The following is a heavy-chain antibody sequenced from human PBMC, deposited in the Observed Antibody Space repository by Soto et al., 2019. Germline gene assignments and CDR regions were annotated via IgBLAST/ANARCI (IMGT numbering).Heavy chain of an antibody. Sequence: EVPLVESGGGLVQPGGSVRLSCAASGFTFSSYWLHWVRQAPGKGLVGVSRIKGDGSSTSYADSAKGRFTISRNHAKNTLFLQSDSLRADDTAVYYCARDLGVGGYYYCDFWGQGTQVTVCS. CDR3: ARDLGVGGYYYCDF. J-gene: IGHJ4*02. CDR2: IKGDGSST. V-gene: IGHV3-74*01. D-gene: IGHD1-26*01. CDR1: GFTFSSYW.